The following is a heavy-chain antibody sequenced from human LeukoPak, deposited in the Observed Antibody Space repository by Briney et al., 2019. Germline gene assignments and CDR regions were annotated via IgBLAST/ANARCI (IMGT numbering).Heavy chain of an antibody. CDR1: GFTFSSYS. D-gene: IGHD3-22*01. V-gene: IGHV3-21*01. J-gene: IGHJ2*01. CDR3: ARDPPNYYDSSGYYTYWSFDL. Sequence: GRSLRLSCAASGFTFSSYSMNWVRQAPGKGLEWVSSISSSISYIYYADSVKGRFTICRDNAKNSLYIQMNSLRAEDTAVYYCARDPPNYYDSSGYYTYWSFDLWGRGTLVTVSS. CDR2: ISSSISYI.